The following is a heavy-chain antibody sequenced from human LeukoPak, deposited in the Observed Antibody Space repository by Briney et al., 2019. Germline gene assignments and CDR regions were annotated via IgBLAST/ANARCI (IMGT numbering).Heavy chain of an antibody. J-gene: IGHJ4*02. V-gene: IGHV3-7*01. CDR2: IERDGSKK. Sequence: PGGSLRLSCGASGFTFSSFWMTWFRQAPGKGLEWVANIERDGSKKTYVDSVKGRFTISRDNAKNSLYLQMSSLRAEDTAVYYCATAPAAADSWWGQGTLVAVSS. CDR1: GFTFSSFW. CDR3: ATAPAAADSW. D-gene: IGHD6-13*01.